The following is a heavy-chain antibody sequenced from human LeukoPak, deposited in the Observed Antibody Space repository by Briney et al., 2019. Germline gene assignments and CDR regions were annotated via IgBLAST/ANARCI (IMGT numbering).Heavy chain of an antibody. Sequence: PGGSLRLSCAASGFPFSAFYMNWVRQAPGKGLEWVSVIYSGGSTYYADSVKGRFTISRDNSKNTLYLQMNSLRAEDTAVYYCAKRPRGNYLDPFDYWGQGTLVTVSS. J-gene: IGHJ4*02. D-gene: IGHD3-10*01. CDR1: GFPFSAFY. CDR3: AKRPRGNYLDPFDY. V-gene: IGHV3-53*01. CDR2: IYSGGST.